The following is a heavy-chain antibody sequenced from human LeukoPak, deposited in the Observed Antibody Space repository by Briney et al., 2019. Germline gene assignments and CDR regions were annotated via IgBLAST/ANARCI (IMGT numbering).Heavy chain of an antibody. CDR3: ARDAGKAYYYYYYMDV. Sequence: SVKVSCKASGGSFSSYAISWVRQAPGQGPEWMGRIIPIFGTANYAQKFQGRVTITTDESTSTAYMELSSLRSEDTAVYYCARDAGKAYYYYYYMDVWGKGTTVTVSS. CDR2: IIPIFGTA. CDR1: GGSFSSYA. J-gene: IGHJ6*03. V-gene: IGHV1-69*05. D-gene: IGHD6-13*01.